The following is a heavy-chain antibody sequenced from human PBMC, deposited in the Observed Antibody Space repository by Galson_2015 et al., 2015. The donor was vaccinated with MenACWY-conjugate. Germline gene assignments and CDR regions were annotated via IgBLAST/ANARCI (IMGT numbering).Heavy chain of an antibody. V-gene: IGHV3-48*04. CDR2: ISGGSRTI. CDR3: ARNYYDSSGPSSY. D-gene: IGHD3-22*01. J-gene: IGHJ4*02. Sequence: SLRLSCAASGFSFSSYSMSWVRQAPGKGLEWVSYISGGSRTINYADSVKGRFTISRDNAKNSLYLQMNSLRAEDTAVYYCARNYYDSSGPSSYWGQGTLVTASS. CDR1: GFSFSSYS.